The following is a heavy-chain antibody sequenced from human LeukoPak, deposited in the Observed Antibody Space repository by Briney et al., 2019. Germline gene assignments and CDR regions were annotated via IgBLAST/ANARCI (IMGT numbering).Heavy chain of an antibody. CDR3: ARDWGVGYSSSWVNFDY. V-gene: IGHV3-11*04. CDR1: GFTFSDYY. Sequence: GGSLRLSCAASGFTFSDYYMSWIRQAPGKGLEWVSYISSSSSSTIYYADSVKGRFTISRDNAKNSLYLQMNSLRAEDTAVYYCARDWGVGYSSSWVNFDYWGQGTLVTVSS. CDR2: ISSSSSSTI. D-gene: IGHD6-13*01. J-gene: IGHJ4*02.